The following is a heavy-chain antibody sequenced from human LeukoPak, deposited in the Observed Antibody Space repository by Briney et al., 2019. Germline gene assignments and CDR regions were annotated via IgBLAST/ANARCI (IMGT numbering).Heavy chain of an antibody. V-gene: IGHV4-61*02. J-gene: IGHJ4*02. CDR1: GGSISSGSYH. D-gene: IGHD1-26*01. CDR2: IYTSGSI. CDR3: ARMWDRDYFDY. Sequence: SQTLSLTCTVSGGSISSGSYHWSWIRQPAGKGLEGIGRIYTSGSINYNPPLKSRVTISADTSKNQFPLKLSSVTAADTAVYYCARMWDRDYFDYWGQGTLVTVSS.